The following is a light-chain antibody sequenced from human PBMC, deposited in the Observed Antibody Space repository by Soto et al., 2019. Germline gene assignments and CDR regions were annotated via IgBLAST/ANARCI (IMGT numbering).Light chain of an antibody. CDR1: QSVRSS. CDR3: QQYYSWLET. CDR2: DAS. Sequence: EIVMTQSPRTLSVSPGERATLFCRASQSVRSSLAWYQQKPGQAPRLFIYDASTRATGIPARFSGSGSGTEFTHTIRSLQSEDFAVYYCQQYYSWLETFAQGAKVAIK. J-gene: IGKJ1*01. V-gene: IGKV3-15*01.